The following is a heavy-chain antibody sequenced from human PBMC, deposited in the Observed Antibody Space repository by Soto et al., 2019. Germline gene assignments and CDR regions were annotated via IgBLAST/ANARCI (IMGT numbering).Heavy chain of an antibody. CDR2: INPNSGGT. Sequence: GASVKVSCKASGYTFTGYYMHCVRQAPGQGLEWMGWINPNSGGTNYAQKFQGWVTMTRDTSISTAYMELSRLRSDDTAVYYCAREGDHVDAFAFSGQRTFVPVSS. J-gene: IGHJ3*01. CDR3: AREGDHVDAFAF. CDR1: GYTFTGYY. V-gene: IGHV1-2*04.